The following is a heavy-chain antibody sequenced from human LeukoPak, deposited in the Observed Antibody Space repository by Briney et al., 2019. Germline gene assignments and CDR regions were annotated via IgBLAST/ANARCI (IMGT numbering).Heavy chain of an antibody. CDR1: GFTVSSNY. V-gene: IGHV3-53*01. Sequence: GGSLRLSCAASGFTVSSNYMSWVRQAPGKGLEWVAVIYSGGSTYYADSVKGRFTISRDNSKNTVFLQMNSLRIEDTSVYYCARGGTIVTDFDCWGQGTLVSVSS. CDR2: IYSGGST. D-gene: IGHD1-26*01. J-gene: IGHJ4*02. CDR3: ARGGTIVTDFDC.